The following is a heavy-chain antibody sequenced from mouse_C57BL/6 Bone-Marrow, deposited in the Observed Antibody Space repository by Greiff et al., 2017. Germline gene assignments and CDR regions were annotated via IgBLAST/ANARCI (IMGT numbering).Heavy chain of an antibody. J-gene: IGHJ4*01. CDR1: GYAFSSYW. Sequence: QVQLQQSGAELVKPGASVKISCKASGYAFSSYWMNWVKQRPGKGLEWIGQIYPGDGDTNYNGKFKGKATLTADKSSSTAYMQLSSLTSEDSAVYFCARREGYDYAMDYWGQGTSVTVSS. V-gene: IGHV1-80*01. CDR2: IYPGDGDT. D-gene: IGHD2-2*01. CDR3: ARREGYDYAMDY.